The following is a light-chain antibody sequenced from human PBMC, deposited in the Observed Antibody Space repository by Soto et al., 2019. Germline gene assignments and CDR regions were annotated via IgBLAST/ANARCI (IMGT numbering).Light chain of an antibody. CDR2: EVS. J-gene: IGLJ1*01. CDR3: CSYAGSTWGYV. CDR1: SGDVGAYNL. Sequence: QSALTQPASVSGSPGPSITLSCTGTSGDVGAYNLVSWYQQFSGKAPKLLIYEVSRWTSGISDRFSGSKSGNTASLTISGLQAEDEDDYYCCSYAGSTWGYVFGTGTKLTVL. V-gene: IGLV2-23*02.